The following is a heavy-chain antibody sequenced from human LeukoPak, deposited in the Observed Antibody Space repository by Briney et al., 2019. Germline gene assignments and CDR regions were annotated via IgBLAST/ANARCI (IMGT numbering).Heavy chain of an antibody. Sequence: SETLSLTCTVSGGSISSGSYYWSWIRQPAGKGLEWIGRIYTSGSTNYNPSLKSRVTISVDTSKNQFSLKLSSVTAADTAVYYCATDSWSRDAFDIWGQGTMVTVSS. CDR1: GGSISSGSYY. CDR3: ATDSWSRDAFDI. V-gene: IGHV4-61*02. J-gene: IGHJ3*02. CDR2: IYTSGST. D-gene: IGHD3-22*01.